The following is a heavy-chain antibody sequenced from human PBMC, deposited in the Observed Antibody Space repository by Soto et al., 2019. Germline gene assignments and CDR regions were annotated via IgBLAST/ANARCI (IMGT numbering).Heavy chain of an antibody. Sequence: GGSLRLSCAASGFTFSSYAMSWVRQAPGKGLEWVSAISGSGGSTYYADSVKGRFTISRDNSKNTLYLQMSSLRAEDTAVYYCAKKRLGVKWLRFTIDYWGQGTLVTVSS. D-gene: IGHD5-12*01. CDR3: AKKRLGVKWLRFTIDY. V-gene: IGHV3-23*01. J-gene: IGHJ4*02. CDR2: ISGSGGST. CDR1: GFTFSSYA.